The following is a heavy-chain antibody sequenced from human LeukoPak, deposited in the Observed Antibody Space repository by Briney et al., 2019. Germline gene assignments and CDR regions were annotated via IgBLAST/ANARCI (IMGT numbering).Heavy chain of an antibody. V-gene: IGHV1-8*03. CDR3: ARGPLYYYDSSGYYYSPDYYYMDV. CDR1: GYTFTSYD. D-gene: IGHD3-22*01. CDR2: MNPNSGNT. J-gene: IGHJ6*03. Sequence: ASVKVSCKASGYTFTSYDINWVRQATGQGLEWMGWMNPNSGNTGYAQKFQGRVTITRNTSISTAYMGLSSLRSEDTAVYCCARGPLYYYDSSGYYYSPDYYYMDVWGKGTTVTVSS.